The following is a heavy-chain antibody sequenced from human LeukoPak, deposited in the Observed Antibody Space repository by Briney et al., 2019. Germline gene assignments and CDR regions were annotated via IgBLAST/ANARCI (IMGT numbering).Heavy chain of an antibody. CDR2: INPNSGGT. J-gene: IGHJ4*02. CDR1: RYTFTGYY. D-gene: IGHD3-22*01. Sequence: ASVKVSXKASRYTFTGYYMHWVRQAPGQGLEWMGRINPNSGGTNYAQKFQGRVTMTRDTSISTAYMELSRLRSDDTAVYYCARDNYDGSGYYGYWGQGTLVTVSS. V-gene: IGHV1-2*06. CDR3: ARDNYDGSGYYGY.